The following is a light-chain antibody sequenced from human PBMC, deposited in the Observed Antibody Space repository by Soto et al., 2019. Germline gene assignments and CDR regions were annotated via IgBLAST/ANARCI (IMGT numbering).Light chain of an antibody. J-gene: IGKJ1*01. V-gene: IGKV3-15*01. CDR3: QQYNNWPPST. CDR1: QSVGTK. CDR2: HVS. Sequence: EIVITQSPGTLSVSPGERATLSCRASQSVGTKLAWYQQKPGQVPRLLIYHVSSRATGVPARFSGSGSGTEFTLTISSLQSEDFAVYYCQQYNNWPPSTFGQGTKVDIK.